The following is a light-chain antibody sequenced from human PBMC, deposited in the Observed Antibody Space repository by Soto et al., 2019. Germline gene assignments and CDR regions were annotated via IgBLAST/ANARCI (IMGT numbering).Light chain of an antibody. CDR1: QGIRDF. Sequence: DIQLTQSQSFLSASVGDRVTITCRASQGIRDFLAWYQQKPGQPPKLLIYAASTLQTGVPTRFSGIASGTEFTLIISNLQPADFATYYCQQFNVYPLTFGGGTKVEIK. CDR2: AAS. J-gene: IGKJ4*01. CDR3: QQFNVYPLT. V-gene: IGKV1-9*01.